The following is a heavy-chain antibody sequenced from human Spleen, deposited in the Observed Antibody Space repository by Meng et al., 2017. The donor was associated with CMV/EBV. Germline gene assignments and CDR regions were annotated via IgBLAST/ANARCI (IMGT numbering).Heavy chain of an antibody. CDR3: VGGSPRYGFDI. J-gene: IGHJ3*02. V-gene: IGHV3-21*06. CDR2: ISGSGTYI. Sequence: GESLKISCAASGFTFSSYAMTWVRQAPGKGLEWVSSISGSGTYIYYAVSVKGRFTISSDNAKNSLYLQMNRLRVEDTAVYHCVGGSPRYGFDIWGQGTMVTVSS. D-gene: IGHD1-26*01. CDR1: GFTFSSYA.